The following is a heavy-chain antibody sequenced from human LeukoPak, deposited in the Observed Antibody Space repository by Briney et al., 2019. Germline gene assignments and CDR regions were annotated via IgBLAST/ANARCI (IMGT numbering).Heavy chain of an antibody. CDR3: ARDRDNSYDY. V-gene: IGHV3-53*01. D-gene: IGHD2-15*01. CDR2: IYSGGST. CDR1: GFTVSSNY. J-gene: IGHJ4*02. Sequence: GGSLRLSCAASGFTVSSNYMSWVRQAPGKGLEWVSVIYSGGSTYYADSVKGRFTTSGDNSKNTLYLQMNSLRAEDTAVYYCARDRDNSYDYWGQGTLVTVSS.